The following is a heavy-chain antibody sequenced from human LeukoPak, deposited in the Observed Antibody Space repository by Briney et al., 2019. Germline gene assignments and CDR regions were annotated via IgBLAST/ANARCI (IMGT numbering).Heavy chain of an antibody. Sequence: SETLSLTCAVYGGSFSGYYWSWIRQPPGKGLEWIGEINHSGSTNYNPSLKSRVTISVDTSKNQFSLKLSPATAADTAVYYCARTMGGYDDYWGQGTLVTVSS. J-gene: IGHJ4*02. CDR2: INHSGST. CDR3: ARTMGGYDDY. V-gene: IGHV4-34*01. D-gene: IGHD5-12*01. CDR1: GGSFSGYY.